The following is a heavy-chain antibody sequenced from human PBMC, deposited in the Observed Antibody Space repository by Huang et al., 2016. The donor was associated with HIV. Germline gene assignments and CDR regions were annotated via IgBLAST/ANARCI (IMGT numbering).Heavy chain of an antibody. CDR2: INPGKGNT. D-gene: IGHD5-12*01. Sequence: QVHLVQSGPEVKKPGASVKVSCKASGYNFPSRGLHWVRQAPGQRLEWMGYINPGKGNTKYSPKFQDRVTLTRDISANTAYRQLSRLTSEDTTVYYCASGQRMRESDIVATIPVSWGQGALVTVSS. J-gene: IGHJ5*02. V-gene: IGHV1-3*01. CDR3: ASGQRMRESDIVATIPVS. CDR1: GYNFPSRG.